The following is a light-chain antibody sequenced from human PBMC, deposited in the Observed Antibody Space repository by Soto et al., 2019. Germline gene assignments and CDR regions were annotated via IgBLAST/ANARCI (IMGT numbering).Light chain of an antibody. J-gene: IGKJ2*01. CDR2: GAS. CDR1: RVFSSNY. V-gene: IGKV3-20*01. Sequence: EIVLTQSPGTLSLSPGERATLFCRASRVFSSNYLAWYQQKPGQAPRLLIYGASTRATNIPDRFSGSGCGTDFTLTISRLEPEDFAVYSCQQYGDSPSTFGQGTKLEIK. CDR3: QQYGDSPST.